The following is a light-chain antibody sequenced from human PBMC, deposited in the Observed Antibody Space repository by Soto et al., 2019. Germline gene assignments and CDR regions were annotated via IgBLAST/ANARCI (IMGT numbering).Light chain of an antibody. CDR3: QQRSNWLT. J-gene: IGKJ5*01. CDR1: QSVSSY. Sequence: PGERATLSCRASQSVSSYLAWYQQKPGQAPRLLLYDASNRATGIPARFSGSGSGTDFTLTISSLEPEDFAVYYCQQRSNWLTFGQGTRLEIE. CDR2: DAS. V-gene: IGKV3-11*01.